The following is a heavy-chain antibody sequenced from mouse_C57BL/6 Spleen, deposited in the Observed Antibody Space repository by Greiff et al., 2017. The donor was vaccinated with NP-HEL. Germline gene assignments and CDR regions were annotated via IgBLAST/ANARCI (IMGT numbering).Heavy chain of an antibody. CDR3: ARSADAMDY. CDR2: INPNNGGT. Sequence: EVKLMESGPELVKPGASVKMSCKASGYTFTDYNMHWVKQSHGKSLEWIGYINPNNGGTSYNQKFKGKATLTVNKSSSTAYMELRSLTSEDSAVYYCARSADAMDYWGQGTSVTVSS. J-gene: IGHJ4*01. CDR1: GYTFTDYN. V-gene: IGHV1-22*01.